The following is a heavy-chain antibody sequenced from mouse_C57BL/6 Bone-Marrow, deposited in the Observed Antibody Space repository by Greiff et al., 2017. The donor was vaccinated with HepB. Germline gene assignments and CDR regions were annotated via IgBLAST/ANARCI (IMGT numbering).Heavy chain of an antibody. Sequence: VQLQESGAELVRPGTSVKVSCKASGYAFTNYLIEWVKQRPGQGLEWIGVINPGSGGTNYNQKFKGKAILTADKSSSTAYMELRSLTSEDSAVYYCTRGGYYSNYYAMDYWGQGTSVTVSS. CDR2: INPGSGGT. D-gene: IGHD2-5*01. CDR1: GYAFTNYL. V-gene: IGHV1-54*01. CDR3: TRGGYYSNYYAMDY. J-gene: IGHJ4*01.